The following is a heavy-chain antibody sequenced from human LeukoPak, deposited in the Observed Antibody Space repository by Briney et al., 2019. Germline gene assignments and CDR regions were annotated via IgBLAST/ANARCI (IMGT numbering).Heavy chain of an antibody. Sequence: SETLSLTCSVSGDSISSDYWSWIRQPPGRRLEWIGYIYRIGNTDYSPSLKSRVTISLDTSKNQLSLNLTSVTAADTAVYYCAGRGQRYFRDWGQGTLVTVSS. CDR3: AGRGQRYFRD. V-gene: IGHV4-4*08. J-gene: IGHJ1*01. CDR2: IYRIGNT. D-gene: IGHD3-9*01. CDR1: GDSISSDY.